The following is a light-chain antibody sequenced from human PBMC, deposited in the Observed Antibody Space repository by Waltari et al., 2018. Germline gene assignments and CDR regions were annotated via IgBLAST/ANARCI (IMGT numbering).Light chain of an antibody. J-gene: IGKJ1*01. V-gene: IGKV3-20*01. CDR2: GAS. Sequence: IVLTQSPGTLSLSQGGRATLSCRASQNIGNYLAWYQQKPGQAPRLLIYGASSRAAGIPDRFSGSGSGADFSLTISRLEPEDFAVYYCQHHVRLPATFGQGTKV. CDR3: QHHVRLPAT. CDR1: QNIGNY.